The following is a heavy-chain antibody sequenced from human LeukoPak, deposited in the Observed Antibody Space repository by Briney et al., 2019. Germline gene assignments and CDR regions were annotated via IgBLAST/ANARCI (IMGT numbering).Heavy chain of an antibody. Sequence: PGGSLRLSCSASGFTFSNYAMSWVRQAPGKGLEWVSAMSGNGGSTYYADSVKGRFTISRDNSKNTLYLQMNSLTAEDTAVFYCAKGAMHYYDSSGYNYFDYWGQGTLVTVSS. CDR3: AKGAMHYYDSSGYNYFDY. J-gene: IGHJ4*02. D-gene: IGHD3-22*01. CDR1: GFTFSNYA. CDR2: MSGNGGST. V-gene: IGHV3-23*01.